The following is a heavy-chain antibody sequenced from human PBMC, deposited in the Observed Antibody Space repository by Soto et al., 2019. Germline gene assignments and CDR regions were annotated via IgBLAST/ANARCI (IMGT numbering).Heavy chain of an antibody. CDR2: ISYDGSNK. J-gene: IGHJ6*02. D-gene: IGHD3-3*01. CDR3: AKLELGPPPTRYGMDV. V-gene: IGHV3-30*18. Sequence: GGSLRLSCAASGFTFSSYGMHWVRQAPGKGLEWVAVISYDGSNKYYADSVKGRFTISRDNSKNTLYLQMNSLRAEDTAVYYCAKLELGPPPTRYGMDVWGQRTTVTVSS. CDR1: GFTFSSYG.